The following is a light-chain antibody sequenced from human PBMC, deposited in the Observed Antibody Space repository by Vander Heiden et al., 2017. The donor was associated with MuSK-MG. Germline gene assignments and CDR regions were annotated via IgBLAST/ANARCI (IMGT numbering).Light chain of an antibody. Sequence: QSALTQPASVSGSPGPSVTIPCTGTSSDVGGYNYVSWYQQHPGKSHKLMIYDVSKRPAGVSNRFSGSKSGNTASLTISGLQDEDEADYYCSSDTSSSTYVFGTGTKLTVL. CDR1: SSDVGGYNY. J-gene: IGLJ1*01. V-gene: IGLV2-14*01. CDR2: DVS. CDR3: SSDTSSSTYV.